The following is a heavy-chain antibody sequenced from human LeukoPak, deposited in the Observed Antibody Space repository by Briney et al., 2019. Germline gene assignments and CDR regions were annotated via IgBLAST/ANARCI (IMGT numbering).Heavy chain of an antibody. CDR2: ISYRSSHM. CDR3: AKTQYYYDSSGYNEGAYYFDY. CDR1: GFTFSDCD. V-gene: IGHV3-21*01. J-gene: IGHJ4*02. Sequence: GGSLRLSCTASGFTFSDCDMNWFRQAPGKGLEWVSSISYRSSHMYYADSVKGRFTISRDNAENSLYLQMNSLRAEDTAVYYCAKTQYYYDSSGYNEGAYYFDYWGQGTLVTVSS. D-gene: IGHD3-22*01.